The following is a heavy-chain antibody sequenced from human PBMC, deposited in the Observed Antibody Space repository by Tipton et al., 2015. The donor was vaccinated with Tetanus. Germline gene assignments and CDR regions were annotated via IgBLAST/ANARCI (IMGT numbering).Heavy chain of an antibody. Sequence: QLVQSGGEVKKPGEPLKISCKGSGYIFNNYWIGWVRQKPGKGLEWMGIIYPGDSDTRYSPSFQGQVTISVDKSINTAYLQWSSLKASDTSMFYCARAHCTDGVCNFGFWGQGALVTVAS. D-gene: IGHD2-8*01. CDR1: GYIFNNYW. V-gene: IGHV5-51*01. CDR3: ARAHCTDGVCNFGF. J-gene: IGHJ4*02. CDR2: IYPGDSDT.